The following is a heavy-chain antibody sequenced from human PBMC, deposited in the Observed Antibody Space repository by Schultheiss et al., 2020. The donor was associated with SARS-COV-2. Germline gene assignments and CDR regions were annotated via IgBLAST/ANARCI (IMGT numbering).Heavy chain of an antibody. CDR2: IYHSGST. CDR3: ARGADCSFTSCSLRPFDY. D-gene: IGHD2-2*01. J-gene: IGHJ4*02. CDR1: GGSISSGGYS. V-gene: IGHV4-30-2*02. Sequence: SETLSLTCAVSGGSISSGGYSWSWIRQPPGKGLEWIGYIYHSGSTYYNPSLKSRVTISVDTSKNQFSLKLSSVTAADTAVYYCARGADCSFTSCSLRPFDYWGQGTLVTVSS.